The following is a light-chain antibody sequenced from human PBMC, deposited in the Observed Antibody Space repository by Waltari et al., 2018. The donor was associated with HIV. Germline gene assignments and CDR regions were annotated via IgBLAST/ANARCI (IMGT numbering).Light chain of an antibody. Sequence: VLTQSPGPLSLSPGDSASLYRRARRSLSNSFLAWYQQKPGQAPRLLIYGASTRATGIPERFSGSGSGTDFTLTISRLEPEDFAVYHCQEYGDSPTFGGGTKVEI. CDR3: QEYGDSPT. J-gene: IGKJ4*01. V-gene: IGKV3-20*01. CDR2: GAS. CDR1: RSLSNSF.